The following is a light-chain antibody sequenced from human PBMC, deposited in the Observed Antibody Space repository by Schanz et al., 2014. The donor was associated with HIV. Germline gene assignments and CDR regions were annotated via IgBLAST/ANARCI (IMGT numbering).Light chain of an antibody. CDR2: DVN. J-gene: IGLJ3*02. CDR1: SSDVGVYNY. V-gene: IGLV2-14*03. CDR3: SSYEGIHNWV. Sequence: QSVLTQPASVSGSPGQSITISCTGTSSDVGVYNYVSWYQHHPGKAPKLMIYDVNNRPSGASNRFSGSKSGNTASLTISGLQAEDEADYYCSSYEGIHNWVFGGGTKLTVL.